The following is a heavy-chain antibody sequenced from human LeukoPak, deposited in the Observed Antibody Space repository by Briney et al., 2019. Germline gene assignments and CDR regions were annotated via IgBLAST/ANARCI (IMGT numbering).Heavy chain of an antibody. J-gene: IGHJ6*02. CDR1: GGSFSGYY. CDR2: INHSGST. Sequence: PSETLSLTCAVYGGSFSGYYWSWIRQPPGKGLEWIGEINHSGSTNYNPSLKSRVTISVDTSKNQFSLKLSSVTAADTAVYYCAGGRSGYSRMDVWGQGTTVTVSS. D-gene: IGHD3-22*01. V-gene: IGHV4-34*01. CDR3: AGGRSGYSRMDV.